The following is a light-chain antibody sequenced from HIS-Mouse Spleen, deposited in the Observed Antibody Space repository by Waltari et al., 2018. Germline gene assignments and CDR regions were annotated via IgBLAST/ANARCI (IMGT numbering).Light chain of an antibody. J-gene: IGKJ1*01. Sequence: DIQFTQSPSFLSASVGDRVTITCRASQGISSYLAWYQQKPGKAPKLLIYAASTLQSGVPSRFSGSGSGTEFTLTISSLQPEDFATYYCQQLNSYPPPFGQGTKVEIK. CDR3: QQLNSYPPP. V-gene: IGKV1-9*01. CDR2: AAS. CDR1: QGISSY.